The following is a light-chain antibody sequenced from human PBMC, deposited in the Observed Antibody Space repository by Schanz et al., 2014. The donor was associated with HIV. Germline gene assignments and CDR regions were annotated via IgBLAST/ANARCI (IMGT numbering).Light chain of an antibody. J-gene: IGKJ1*01. CDR1: QSVNTK. V-gene: IGKV3-20*01. CDR2: GAS. CDR3: QQYGSSSWT. Sequence: EIVMTQSPASLSVSPGERAILSCRASQSVNTKLAWYQQRPGQAPRLLIYGASRRATGIPDRFSGGGSGTDFTLTISRLEPEDVAVYYCQQYGSSSWTFGQGTKVEIK.